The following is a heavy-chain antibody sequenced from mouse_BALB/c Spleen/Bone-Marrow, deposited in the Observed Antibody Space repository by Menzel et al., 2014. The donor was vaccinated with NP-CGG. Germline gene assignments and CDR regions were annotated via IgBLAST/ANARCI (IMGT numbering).Heavy chain of an antibody. Sequence: AQLQESGAELASPGASVKLSCTASGYTFTSYWMEWVKQRPGQGLEWIGAIYPGNGDTSYTQKFKGKATLNADKSSSXAXMQXSSLASEDSSVYYCAREMGSSLLRYHQAWFVYWGQGTLVTVSA. V-gene: IGHV1-87*01. J-gene: IGHJ3*01. D-gene: IGHD1-1*01. CDR3: AREMGSSLLRYHQAWFVY. CDR1: GYTFTSYW. CDR2: IYPGNGDT.